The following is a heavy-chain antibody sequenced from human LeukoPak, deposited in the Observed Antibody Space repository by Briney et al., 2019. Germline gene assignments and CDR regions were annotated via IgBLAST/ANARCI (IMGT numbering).Heavy chain of an antibody. J-gene: IGHJ4*02. D-gene: IGHD3-22*01. Sequence: SETLSLTCASYGGSFSGYYWSWIRPPPGKGLEWIGEIYHNGNTNYNPSLKSRVTISVDTSKNQFSLRLSSVTAADTALYYCARQPLYDTSGYGQFDYWGQGTLLTVSS. CDR3: ARQPLYDTSGYGQFDY. CDR1: GGSFSGYY. CDR2: IYHNGNT. V-gene: IGHV4-34*01.